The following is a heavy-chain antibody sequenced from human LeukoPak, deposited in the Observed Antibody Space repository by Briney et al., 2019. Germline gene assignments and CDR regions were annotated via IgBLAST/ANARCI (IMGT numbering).Heavy chain of an antibody. D-gene: IGHD2-21*02. V-gene: IGHV1-3*01. CDR3: ARVQLRLYCGGDCYPFDY. Sequence: ASVKVSCKASGYTFTSYGISWVRQAPGQRLEWMGWINAGNGNTKYSQKFQGRVTITRDTSASTAYMELSSLRSEDTAVYYCARVQLRLYCGGDCYPFDYWGQGTLVTVSS. CDR2: INAGNGNT. J-gene: IGHJ4*02. CDR1: GYTFTSYG.